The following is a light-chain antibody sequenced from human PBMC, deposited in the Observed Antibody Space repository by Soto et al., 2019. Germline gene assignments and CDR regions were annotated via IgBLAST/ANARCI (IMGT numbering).Light chain of an antibody. V-gene: IGKV1-5*01. J-gene: IGKJ4*01. CDR2: GAS. CDR1: QSISSL. Sequence: DIQMTQSPSPLSASVGERVTITCRASQSISSLLAWYQQTPGKAPKLLIYGASTLQSGVPSRFSGSGSGTDFTLTISSLQPEDSASYYCLQDHEHLTFGGGTKVDIK. CDR3: LQDHEHLT.